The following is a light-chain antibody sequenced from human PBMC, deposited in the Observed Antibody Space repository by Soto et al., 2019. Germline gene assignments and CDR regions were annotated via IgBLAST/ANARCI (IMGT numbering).Light chain of an antibody. CDR1: SGHSTYI. J-gene: IGLJ2*01. V-gene: IGLV4-60*02. CDR2: LEHSGTY. Sequence: QPVLTQPSSASASLGSSVKLTCTLSSGHSTYIITWHQQLPGKAPRYLMKLEHSGTYNKGSGVPDRFSGSSSGADRYLTISNLQFDDEADYYCETWDTYTVIFGGGTKLTVL. CDR3: ETWDTYTVI.